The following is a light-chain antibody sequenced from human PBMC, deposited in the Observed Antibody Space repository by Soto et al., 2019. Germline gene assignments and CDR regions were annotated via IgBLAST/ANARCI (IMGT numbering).Light chain of an antibody. CDR1: QSISNH. J-gene: IGKJ1*01. CDR2: AAS. V-gene: IGKV1-39*01. CDR3: QQSYSSPPT. Sequence: DRVIITCRASQSISNHLNWYQQKPGKAPKLLIFAASSLQSGVPSRFSGSRSGPDFTLTISSLQPEDFATYYCQQSYSSPPTFGQGTKEDIK.